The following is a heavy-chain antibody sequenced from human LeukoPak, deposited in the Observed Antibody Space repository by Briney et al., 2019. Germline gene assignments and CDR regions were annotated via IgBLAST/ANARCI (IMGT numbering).Heavy chain of an antibody. CDR1: GYSSTSYL. Sequence: GESLTTSCKGSGYSSTSYLIGWAGQMRGKGMGWRGFIYPSVFDARYSASFPSQVTISADKSISTAYLQWSSLKASDTAMYYCATRRTQQLAYEDYYYYYMDVWGKGTTVTVSS. V-gene: IGHV5-51*01. CDR3: ATRRTQQLAYEDYYYYYMDV. D-gene: IGHD6-13*01. CDR2: IYPSVFDA. J-gene: IGHJ6*03.